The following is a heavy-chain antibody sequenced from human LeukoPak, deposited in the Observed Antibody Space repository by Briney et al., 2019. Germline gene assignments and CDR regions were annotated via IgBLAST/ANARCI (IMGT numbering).Heavy chain of an antibody. Sequence: GGSLRLSCAASGFTFSDYYMSWNRQAPGKGPEWVSYISSTGTNIAYADSVKGRFTISRDNAKNSLYLQMNNLRAEDTAVYYCARDQLSYCDGDCPWGQGTLVTVSS. CDR1: GFTFSDYY. CDR3: ARDQLSYCDGDCP. J-gene: IGHJ5*02. V-gene: IGHV3-11*01. D-gene: IGHD2-21*02. CDR2: ISSTGTNI.